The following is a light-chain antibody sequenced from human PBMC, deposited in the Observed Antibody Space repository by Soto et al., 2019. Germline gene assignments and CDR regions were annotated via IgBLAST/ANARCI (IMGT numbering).Light chain of an antibody. CDR3: QHCDSLPLT. CDR1: QDISNS. CDR2: DAS. V-gene: IGKV1-33*01. J-gene: IGKJ5*01. Sequence: DIQMTQSPSSLSASVGDRVTISCQASQDISNSLNWYQQKPGKAPKLLIYDASNLETGVPSRFSGSGSGTDFTFTISSLQPEDIATYHCQHCDSLPLTFGQGTRLEIK.